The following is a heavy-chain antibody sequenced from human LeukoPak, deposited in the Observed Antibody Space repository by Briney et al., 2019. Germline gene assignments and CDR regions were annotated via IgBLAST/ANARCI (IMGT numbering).Heavy chain of an antibody. V-gene: IGHV1-69*13. Sequence: ASVKVSCKVSGYTLTELSMHWVRRAPGKGLEWMGGIIPIFGTANYAQKFQGRVTITADESTSTAYMELSSLRSEDTAVYYCARADPLEWFGPVYYYYMDVWGKGTTVTVSS. J-gene: IGHJ6*03. CDR1: GYTLTELS. CDR2: IIPIFGTA. CDR3: ARADPLEWFGPVYYYYMDV. D-gene: IGHD3-3*01.